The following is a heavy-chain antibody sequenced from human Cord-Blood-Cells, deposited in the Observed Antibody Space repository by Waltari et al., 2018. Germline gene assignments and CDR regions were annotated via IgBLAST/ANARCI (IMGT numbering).Heavy chain of an antibody. CDR3: ASSRNWNFDY. Sequence: IGWVRQMPGKGLEWMGIIYPGDSDTRYSPSFQGQVTISADKSISTAYLQWSSLKASDTAMYYCASSRNWNFDYWGQGTLVTVSS. V-gene: IGHV5-51*01. CDR2: IYPGDSDT. D-gene: IGHD1-1*01. J-gene: IGHJ4*02.